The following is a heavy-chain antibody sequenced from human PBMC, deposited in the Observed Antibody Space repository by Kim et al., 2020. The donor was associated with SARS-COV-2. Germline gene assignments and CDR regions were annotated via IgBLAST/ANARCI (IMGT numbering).Heavy chain of an antibody. V-gene: IGHV1-18*01. CDR2: ISAYNGNT. CDR3: VSVSAYSSSWYYYYGMDV. CDR1: GYTFTSYG. J-gene: IGHJ6*02. D-gene: IGHD6-13*01. Sequence: ASVKVSCKASGYTFTSYGISWVRQAPGQGLEWMGWISAYNGNTNYAQKLQGRVTMTTDTSTSTAYMELRSLRSDDTAVYYCVSVSAYSSSWYYYYGMDVWGQGTTVTVSS.